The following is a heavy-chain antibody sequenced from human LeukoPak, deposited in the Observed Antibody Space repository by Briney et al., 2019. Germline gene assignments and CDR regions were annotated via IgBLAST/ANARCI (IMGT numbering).Heavy chain of an antibody. CDR3: VAARLGYFQH. V-gene: IGHV4-31*03. CDR1: GGSISSGGYY. D-gene: IGHD6-6*01. Sequence: PSQTLSLTCTVSGGSISSGGYYWSWIRQHPGKGLEWIGYIYYSGSTYYNPSLKSRVTISVDTSKNQFSLRLSSVTAADTAVYYCVAARLGYFQHWGQGTLVTVSS. J-gene: IGHJ1*01. CDR2: IYYSGST.